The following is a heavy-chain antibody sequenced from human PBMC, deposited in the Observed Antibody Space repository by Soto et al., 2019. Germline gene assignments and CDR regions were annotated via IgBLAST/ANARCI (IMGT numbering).Heavy chain of an antibody. J-gene: IGHJ3*02. CDR1: GYTFTGYY. CDR3: ARGGYYDSSDHDAFDI. CDR2: INPNSGGT. Sequence: GASVKVSCKASGYTFTGYYMHWVRQAPGQGLEWMGWINPNSGGTNYAQKFQGRVTMTRDTSISTAYMELSRLRSDDTAVYYCARGGYYDSSDHDAFDIWGQGTMVTVSS. D-gene: IGHD3-22*01. V-gene: IGHV1-2*02.